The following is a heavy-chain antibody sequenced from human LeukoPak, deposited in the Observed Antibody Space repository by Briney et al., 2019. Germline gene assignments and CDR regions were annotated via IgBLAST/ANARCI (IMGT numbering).Heavy chain of an antibody. D-gene: IGHD3-16*01. CDR2: ISSSGGTT. V-gene: IGHV3-23*01. CDR3: AKGIRDSVWGSSLDC. CDR1: GFTFSSYA. J-gene: IGHJ4*02. Sequence: GGSLRLSCAASGFTFSSYAMSWVRQAPGKGLEWVSGISSSGGTTYYADSVKGRFTISRDNSKNTLFLQMKSLRVEDTAVFYCAKGIRDSVWGSSLDCWGQGTLVTVSS.